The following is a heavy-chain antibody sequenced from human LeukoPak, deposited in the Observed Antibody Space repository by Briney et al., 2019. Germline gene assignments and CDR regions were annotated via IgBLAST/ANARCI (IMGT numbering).Heavy chain of an antibody. CDR1: GGSISSYY. V-gene: IGHV4-59*01. D-gene: IGHD4-17*01. Sequence: SETLSLTRTVSGGSISSYYWSWIRQPPGKGLEWIGYIYYSGSTNYNPSLKSRVTISVDTSKNQFSLKLSSVTAADTAVYYCARYISRDYGVGAFDIWGQGTIVTVSS. CDR3: ARYISRDYGVGAFDI. J-gene: IGHJ3*02. CDR2: IYYSGST.